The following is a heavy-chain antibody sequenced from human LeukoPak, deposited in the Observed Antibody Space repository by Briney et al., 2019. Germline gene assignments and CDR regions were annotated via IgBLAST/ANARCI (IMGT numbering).Heavy chain of an antibody. J-gene: IGHJ4*02. V-gene: IGHV3-21*04. CDR1: GFTFSSYS. Sequence: GGSLRLSCAASGFTFSSYSMNWVRQAPGKGLEWVSSISSSSSYIYYADSVKGRFTISRDNAKNSLYLQMNSLRAEDTALYYCAKDQTGYYYDSSGYLNWGQGTLVTVSS. D-gene: IGHD3-22*01. CDR2: ISSSSSYI. CDR3: AKDQTGYYYDSSGYLN.